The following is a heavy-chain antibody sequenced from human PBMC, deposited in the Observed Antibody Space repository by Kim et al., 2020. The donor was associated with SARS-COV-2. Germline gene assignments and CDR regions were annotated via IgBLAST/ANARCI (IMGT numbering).Heavy chain of an antibody. J-gene: IGHJ4*02. CDR3: ARDHSYYYGSGSYYNPGESDY. D-gene: IGHD3-10*01. CDR1: GFTFSSYS. Sequence: GGSLRLSCAASGFTFSSYSMNWVRQAPGKGLEWVSSISSSSSYIYYADSVKGRFTISRDNAKNSLYLQMNSLRAEDTAVYYCARDHSYYYGSGSYYNPGESDYWGQGTLVTVSS. V-gene: IGHV3-21*01. CDR2: ISSSSSYI.